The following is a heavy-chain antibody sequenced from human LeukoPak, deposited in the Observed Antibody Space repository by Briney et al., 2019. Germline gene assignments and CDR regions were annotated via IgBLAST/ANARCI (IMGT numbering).Heavy chain of an antibody. Sequence: GGSLRLSCAASGFIFSSYEMNWVRQAPGKGLEWVSYISSGGGTIYYADSVKGRFTVSRDNGKYSLYLQMNSLRAEDTAIYYCASLPSRGWYVSGNDFWGQGTLVTVSS. V-gene: IGHV3-48*03. J-gene: IGHJ4*02. CDR3: ASLPSRGWYVSGNDF. CDR2: ISSGGGTI. CDR1: GFIFSSYE. D-gene: IGHD6-19*01.